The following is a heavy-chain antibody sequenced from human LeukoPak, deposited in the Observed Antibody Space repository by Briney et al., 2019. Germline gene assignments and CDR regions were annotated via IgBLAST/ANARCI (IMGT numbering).Heavy chain of an antibody. CDR2: ISSSGSTI. V-gene: IGHV3-48*04. J-gene: IGHJ4*02. Sequence: GGSLRLSCAASGFTFSSYSMNWVRQAPGKGLEWVSYISSSGSTIYYADSVKGRFTISRDNAKNSLYLQMNSLRAEDTAVYYCARFSLDSSWYLGDYWGQGTLVTVSS. D-gene: IGHD6-13*01. CDR3: ARFSLDSSWYLGDY. CDR1: GFTFSSYS.